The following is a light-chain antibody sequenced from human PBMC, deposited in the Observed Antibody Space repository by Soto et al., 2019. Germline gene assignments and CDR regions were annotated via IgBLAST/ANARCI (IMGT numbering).Light chain of an antibody. CDR3: QQYGRSPST. CDR2: GAS. Sequence: EIVLTQSPGTLSLSPGERATLSCRASQSVSNNYLAWYQQKPGQAPRLLIYGASSRATGTPDRFSGSGSGTDFTLTISRLEPEDFAVYYCQQYGRSPSTFGGGTKVEIK. CDR1: QSVSNNY. V-gene: IGKV3-20*01. J-gene: IGKJ4*01.